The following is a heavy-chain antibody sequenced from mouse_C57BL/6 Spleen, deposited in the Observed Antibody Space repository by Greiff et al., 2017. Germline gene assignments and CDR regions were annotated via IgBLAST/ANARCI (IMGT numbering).Heavy chain of an antibody. CDR3: ARDNYDVFAY. V-gene: IGHV5-4*01. CDR2: ISDGGSYT. Sequence: DVHLVESGGGLVKPGGSLKLSCAASGFTFSSYAMSWVRQTPEKRLEWVATISDGGSYTYYPDNVKGRFTISRDNAKNNLYLQMSHLKSEDTAMYYCARDNYDVFAYWGQGTLVTVSA. CDR1: GFTFSSYA. J-gene: IGHJ3*01. D-gene: IGHD2-1*01.